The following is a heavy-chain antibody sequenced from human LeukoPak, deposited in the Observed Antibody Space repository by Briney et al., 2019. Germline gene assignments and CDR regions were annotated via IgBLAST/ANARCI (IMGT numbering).Heavy chain of an antibody. J-gene: IGHJ4*02. Sequence: GGSQSLVCAASGFTFSSYNMNWVRQAPGKGLEWVASIGTTSTFIHYADSMKGRFTISRDNSKNSLFLQMNSLRAEDTAVYYCAKAHPGFDYWGQGTLVTVSS. CDR2: IGTTSTFI. CDR3: AKAHPGFDY. V-gene: IGHV3-21*01. CDR1: GFTFSSYN.